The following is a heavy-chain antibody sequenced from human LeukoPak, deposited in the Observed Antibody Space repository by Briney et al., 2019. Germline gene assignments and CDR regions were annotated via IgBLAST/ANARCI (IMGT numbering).Heavy chain of an antibody. J-gene: IGHJ3*02. V-gene: IGHV5-10-1*01. CDR1: GYSLTSYW. CDR3: ARRRADRGVIITLMTFDI. CDR2: IGPSDSYT. D-gene: IGHD3-10*01. Sequence: GESLKISCKGSGYSLTSYWISWVRQMPGKGLEWMGRIGPSDSYTNYSPSFQGHVTISADKSISTAYLQWSSLKASDTAMYYCARRRADRGVIITLMTFDIWGQGTMVTVSS.